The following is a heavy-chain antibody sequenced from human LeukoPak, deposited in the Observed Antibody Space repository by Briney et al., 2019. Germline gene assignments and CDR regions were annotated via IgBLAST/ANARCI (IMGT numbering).Heavy chain of an antibody. D-gene: IGHD1-26*01. CDR3: ARAGSWERVDFDY. CDR1: GFIFSNYW. V-gene: IGHV3-74*01. J-gene: IGHJ4*02. CDR2: INGDGTT. Sequence: PGGSLRLSCAGSGFIFSNYWIHWVRQTPGKGRVWVSRINGDGTTTYADSVKGRFTISRDNAKNTVYLQMTSLRAEDTAVYYCARAGSWERVDFDYWGLGTLVTVSS.